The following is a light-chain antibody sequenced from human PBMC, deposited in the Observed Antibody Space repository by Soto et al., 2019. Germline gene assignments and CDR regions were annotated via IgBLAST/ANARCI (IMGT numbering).Light chain of an antibody. CDR1: QSISTS. V-gene: IGKV1-5*01. CDR2: GAS. J-gene: IGKJ1*01. Sequence: DLQMTQSPSTLSASVGDRVTITCRASQSISTSLAWYQQKPGKAPNLLISGASNLESGVPSRFSGSGSGTEFTLTISSLQPDDFSSYYCQQYYTYSTFGQGTKVDIK. CDR3: QQYYTYST.